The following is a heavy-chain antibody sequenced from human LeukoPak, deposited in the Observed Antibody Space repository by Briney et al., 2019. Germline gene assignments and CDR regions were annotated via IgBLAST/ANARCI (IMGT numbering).Heavy chain of an antibody. CDR2: ISWNSGSI. CDR1: GFTFDDYA. J-gene: IGHJ4*01. CDR3: TKALTDSSSSYFDN. D-gene: IGHD6-6*01. Sequence: GRSLRLSCAASGFTFDDYAMHWVRQPPGKGLERVSGISWNSGSIGYADSVKGRFTISRDNAKNSLYLQMNSLRAEDMALYYCTKALTDSSSSYFDNWGHGTLVTVSS. V-gene: IGHV3-9*03.